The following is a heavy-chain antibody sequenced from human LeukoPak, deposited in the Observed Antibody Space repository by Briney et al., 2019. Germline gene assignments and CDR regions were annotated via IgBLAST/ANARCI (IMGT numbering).Heavy chain of an antibody. V-gene: IGHV3-64*01. CDR2: ISRQGGST. D-gene: IGHD3-22*01. Sequence: GGSLRLSCAASGFTFSDFAVHWVRQAPGKGLQYVAGISRQGGSTYYSSSVKGRFIVSRDNSKNTLDLQMGSLRAEDMAVYYCARDLRDYYDSSGYYTFPDYWGQGTLVTVSS. CDR3: ARDLRDYYDSSGYYTFPDY. J-gene: IGHJ4*02. CDR1: GFTFSDFA.